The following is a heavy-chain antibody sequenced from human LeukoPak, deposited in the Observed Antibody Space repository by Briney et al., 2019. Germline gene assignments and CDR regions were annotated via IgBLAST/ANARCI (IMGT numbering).Heavy chain of an antibody. CDR1: GGSISSYY. D-gene: IGHD3-10*01. CDR3: ARHYYGSRSYYNFDY. Sequence: SETLSLTCTLSGGSISSYYWSWIRQPPGKGLEWIGYIYYSGSTNYNPSLKSRVTISVDTSKNQFSLKLSSVTAADTAVYYCARHYYGSRSYYNFDYWGQGTLVTVSS. J-gene: IGHJ4*02. V-gene: IGHV4-59*01. CDR2: IYYSGST.